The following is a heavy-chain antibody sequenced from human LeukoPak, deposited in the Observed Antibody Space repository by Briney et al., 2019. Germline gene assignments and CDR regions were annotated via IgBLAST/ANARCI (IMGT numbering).Heavy chain of an antibody. CDR1: GSTLKPYG. V-gene: IGHV3-30*18. CDR3: AKDFTPWAGLPRGSLDS. CDR2: ISYDGSFV. D-gene: IGHD1-14*01. J-gene: IGHJ4*02. Sequence: WGSLRLSCAASGSTLKPYGMHWARQAPGKGLEWVAVISYDGSFVNYADSVKGRFSIYRDNSKNTLYLQMNSLRDEDTAVYYCAKDFTPWAGLPRGSLDSWGQGTLVTVSS.